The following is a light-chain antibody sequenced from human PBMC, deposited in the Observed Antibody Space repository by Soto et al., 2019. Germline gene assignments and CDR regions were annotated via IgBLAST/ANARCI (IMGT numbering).Light chain of an antibody. V-gene: IGKV3-20*01. J-gene: IGKJ5*01. Sequence: EVVLTQSPGTLSLSPGVRATLSCRASQSVSSSYLAWYQQKPGQAPRLVMHGASSRPTGVPDRFVGRGSGTDFCLTINRLEPEDFAVYYSQQYGNSPITFGQGTRLEIK. CDR3: QQYGNSPIT. CDR1: QSVSSSY. CDR2: GAS.